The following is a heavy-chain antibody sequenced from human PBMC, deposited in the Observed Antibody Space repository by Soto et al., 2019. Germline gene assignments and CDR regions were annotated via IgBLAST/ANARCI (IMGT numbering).Heavy chain of an antibody. CDR1: GGSINYYY. V-gene: IGHV4-59*01. J-gene: IGHJ5*02. CDR2: ITYSGNT. CDR3: ARDRLGSGSYLAFDP. D-gene: IGHD3-10*01. Sequence: PSETLSLTCTVSGGSINYYYWSWIRQPPGRGLEWIGYITYSGNTNYNPSLKSRVSISLDTSRNQFSLTLNSVTAADTAVYYCARDRLGSGSYLAFDPWGQGNLVT.